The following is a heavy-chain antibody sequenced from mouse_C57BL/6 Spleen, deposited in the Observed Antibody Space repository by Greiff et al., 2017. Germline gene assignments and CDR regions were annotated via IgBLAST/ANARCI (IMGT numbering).Heavy chain of an antibody. J-gene: IGHJ1*03. CDR1: GFTFSSYA. V-gene: IGHV5-4*01. Sequence: EVQVVESGGGLVKPGGSLKLSCAASGFTFSSYAMSWVRQTPEKRLEWVATISDGGSYTYYPDNVKGRFTISRDNAKNNLYLQMSHLKSEDTAMYYCAREDYDYVWYFDVWGTGTTVTVSS. CDR2: ISDGGSYT. CDR3: AREDYDYVWYFDV. D-gene: IGHD2-4*01.